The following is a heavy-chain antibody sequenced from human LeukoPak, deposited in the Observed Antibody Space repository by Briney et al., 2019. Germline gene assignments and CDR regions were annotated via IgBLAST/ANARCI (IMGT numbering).Heavy chain of an antibody. D-gene: IGHD6-6*01. V-gene: IGHV3-23*01. CDR2: ISVSGDRT. J-gene: IGHJ4*02. Sequence: SGGSLRLSCAASGFTFSNFAMSWLRQAPGRGLEWVSGISVSGDRTYYADSVRGRFTISRGNSKNTLYLQMNNLRGDDTAVYYCAKQSTARSLGEGGQGTLVTVSS. CDR3: AKQSTARSLGE. CDR1: GFTFSNFA.